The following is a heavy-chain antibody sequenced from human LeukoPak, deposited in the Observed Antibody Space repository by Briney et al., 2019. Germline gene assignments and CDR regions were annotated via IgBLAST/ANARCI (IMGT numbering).Heavy chain of an antibody. Sequence: GGSLRLSCAAPGFTFSSYSMNWARQAPGKGLEWVSSISSSSSYIYYADSVKGRFTISRDNAKNSLYLQMNSLRAEDTAVYYCARDSGSAAFDIWGQGTMVTVSS. J-gene: IGHJ3*02. D-gene: IGHD3-10*01. CDR3: ARDSGSAAFDI. CDR2: ISSSSSYI. V-gene: IGHV3-21*01. CDR1: GFTFSSYS.